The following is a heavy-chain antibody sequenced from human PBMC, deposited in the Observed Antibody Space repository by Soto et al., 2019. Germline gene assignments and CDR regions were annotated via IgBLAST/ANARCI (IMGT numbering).Heavy chain of an antibody. CDR2: ISAYNGNT. J-gene: IGHJ4*02. CDR3: ARDSPPVDY. Sequence: QVQLLQSGAEVKKPGASVKVSGKASGYTFSNYGISWVRQAPGQGLEWMGWISAYNGNTKYAQKLQGRVTMTTDTSTSTGYMELRSLRSDDTAVYYCARDSPPVDYWGQGTLVTVSS. CDR1: GYTFSNYG. V-gene: IGHV1-18*01.